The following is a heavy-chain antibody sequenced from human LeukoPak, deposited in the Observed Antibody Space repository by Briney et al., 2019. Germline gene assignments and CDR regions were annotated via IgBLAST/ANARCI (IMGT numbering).Heavy chain of an antibody. J-gene: IGHJ5*02. D-gene: IGHD4-17*01. V-gene: IGHV3-74*01. Sequence: GGSLRLSCEASGFTLNKYWMHWVRQAPGKGLVWVSRITGGGSDIAYADSVKGRFTVSRDDAKNTLFLQMTSLRVEGTAIYYCARDAYTTTSNWLDPWGQGTLVTVSS. CDR2: ITGGGSDI. CDR1: GFTLNKYW. CDR3: ARDAYTTTSNWLDP.